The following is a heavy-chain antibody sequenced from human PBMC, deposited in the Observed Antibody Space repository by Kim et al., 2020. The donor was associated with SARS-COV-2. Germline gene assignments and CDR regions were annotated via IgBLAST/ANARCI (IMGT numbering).Heavy chain of an antibody. CDR1: GGSISSSNW. J-gene: IGHJ5*02. Sequence: SETLSLTCAVSGGSISSSNWWSWVRQPPGKGLEWIGEIYHSGSTNYNPSLKSRVTISVDKSKNQFSLKLSSVTAADTAVYYCAGARSGWYSGWFDPWGQGTLVTVSS. V-gene: IGHV4-4*02. CDR3: AGARSGWYSGWFDP. CDR2: IYHSGST. D-gene: IGHD6-19*01.